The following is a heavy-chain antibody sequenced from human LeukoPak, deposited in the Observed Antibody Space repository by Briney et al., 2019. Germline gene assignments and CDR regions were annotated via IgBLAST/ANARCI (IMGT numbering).Heavy chain of an antibody. Sequence: SETLSLTCTVSGGSISSSSYYWGWILQPPGKGLEWIGSIYSSGSTYYNPSLKSRVTISVDTSKNQFSLKLSSVTAADTAVYYCARGDSDGWYLYFQHWGQGTLVTVSS. J-gene: IGHJ1*01. D-gene: IGHD6-19*01. CDR3: ARGDSDGWYLYFQH. CDR1: GGSISSSSYY. CDR2: IYSSGST. V-gene: IGHV4-39*07.